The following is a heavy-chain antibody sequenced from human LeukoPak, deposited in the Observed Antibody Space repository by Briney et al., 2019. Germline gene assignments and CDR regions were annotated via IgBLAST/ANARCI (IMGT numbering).Heavy chain of an antibody. CDR3: ARHIPVSYDAFDL. CDR1: GGSINSYY. CDR2: IYYSGST. D-gene: IGHD6-19*01. J-gene: IGHJ3*01. V-gene: IGHV4-59*08. Sequence: SETLSLTCTVSGGSINSYYWSWIRQPPGKGLEWIGYIYYSGSTNYNPSLKSRVTMSVDSSENQFSLRLTSVTAADTAVYYCARHIPVSYDAFDLWGRGTTVTVSS.